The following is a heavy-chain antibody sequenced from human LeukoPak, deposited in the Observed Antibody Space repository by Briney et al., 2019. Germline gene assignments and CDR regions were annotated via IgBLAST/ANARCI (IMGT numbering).Heavy chain of an antibody. Sequence: GGSLRLSCAASGFTFDDYGMSWVRQAPGKGLEWVSGINWNGGSTGYADSVKGRFTISRDNAKNSLYLQMNSLRAEDTALYYCARAYTAAGTLDGGRDAFDIWGQGTMVTVSS. CDR3: ARAYTAAGTLDGGRDAFDI. CDR1: GFTFDDYG. D-gene: IGHD6-13*01. V-gene: IGHV3-20*04. CDR2: INWNGGST. J-gene: IGHJ3*02.